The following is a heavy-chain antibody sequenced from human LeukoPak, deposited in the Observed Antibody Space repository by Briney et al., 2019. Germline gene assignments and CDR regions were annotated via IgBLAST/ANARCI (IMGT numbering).Heavy chain of an antibody. J-gene: IGHJ5*02. CDR3: ARAAELGDIVVGVDP. D-gene: IGHD2-2*01. CDR2: IYYSGST. CDR1: GGSISSSSYY. V-gene: IGHV4-39*07. Sequence: PSETLSLTCTVSGGSISSSSYYWGWIRQPPGKGLEWIGSIYYSGSTYYNPSLKSRVTISVDTSKNQFSLKLSSVTAADTAVYYCARAAELGDIVVGVDPWGQGTLVTVSS.